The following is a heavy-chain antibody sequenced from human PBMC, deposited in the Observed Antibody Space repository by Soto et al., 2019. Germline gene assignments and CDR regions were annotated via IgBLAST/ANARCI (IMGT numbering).Heavy chain of an antibody. Sequence: ASVKVSCKASGYTFTNNAIHWVRQAPGQRLEWLGWLNAGNSNREYSQKFQGRIVMTKDTSASTAYMELSSLISEDTAVYYCARGYDFVWGSYRSDAFDIWGQGTMVTVSS. CDR1: GYTFTNNA. CDR2: LNAGNSNR. J-gene: IGHJ3*02. V-gene: IGHV1-3*01. D-gene: IGHD3-16*02. CDR3: ARGYDFVWGSYRSDAFDI.